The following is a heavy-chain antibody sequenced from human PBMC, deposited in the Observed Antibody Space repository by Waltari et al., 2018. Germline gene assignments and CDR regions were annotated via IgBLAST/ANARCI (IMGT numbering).Heavy chain of an antibody. V-gene: IGHV4-34*01. D-gene: IGHD3-10*01. CDR3: ARGPRYYYGSGSYYYSY. CDR1: GGSFSGYY. CDR2: INHSGST. Sequence: QVQLQQWGAGLLKPSETLSLTCAVYGGSFSGYYWSWNRQPPGKGLEWIGEINHSGSTNYNPSLKSRVTISVDTSKNQFSLKLSSVTAADTAVYYCARGPRYYYGSGSYYYSYWGQGTLVTVSS. J-gene: IGHJ4*02.